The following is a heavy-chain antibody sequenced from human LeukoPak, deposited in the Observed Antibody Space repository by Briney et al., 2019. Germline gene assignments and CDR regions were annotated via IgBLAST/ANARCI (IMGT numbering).Heavy chain of an antibody. D-gene: IGHD1-14*01. V-gene: IGHV1-18*04. CDR2: ISGYSYKT. J-gene: IGHJ4*02. CDR3: AREETTVWPPYPCY. CDR1: GYTFSNYY. Sequence: GGSVKVSCKASGYTFSNYYITWVRQAPGQGVEWMGWISGYSYKTDYAQNLKGRVTMTTDTSTSTAYMELGSLTSDDTAVYYCAREETTVWPPYPCYWGQGTLVTVSS.